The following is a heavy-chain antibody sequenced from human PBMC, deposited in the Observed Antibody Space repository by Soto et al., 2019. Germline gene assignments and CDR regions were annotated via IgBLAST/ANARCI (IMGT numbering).Heavy chain of an antibody. CDR2: ISAYSGNT. CDR3: ACLYYDILTGYSEGYLDY. J-gene: IGHJ4*02. D-gene: IGHD3-9*01. V-gene: IGHV1-18*01. Sequence: ASVKVSCKASGYTFTSYGISWVRQAPGQGLEWMGWISAYSGNTNYAQKLQGRVTMTTDTSTSTAYMELRSLRSDDTAVYYCACLYYDILTGYSEGYLDYWGQGTLVTVSS. CDR1: GYTFTSYG.